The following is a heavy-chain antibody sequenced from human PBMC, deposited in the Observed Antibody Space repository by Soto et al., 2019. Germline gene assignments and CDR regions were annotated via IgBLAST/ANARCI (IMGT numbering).Heavy chain of an antibody. CDR1: GGSISSSNW. J-gene: IGHJ4*02. CDR2: IYHSGST. CDR3: ARAAMGGSSWPFDY. Sequence: QVQLQESGLGLVKPSGTLSLTCAVSGGSISSSNWWSWVRQPPGKGLEWIGEIYHSGSTNYNPSLKRRVTISVDKSKNQFSLKLSSVTAADTAVYYCARAAMGGSSWPFDYWGQGTLVTVSS. D-gene: IGHD6-13*01. V-gene: IGHV4-4*02.